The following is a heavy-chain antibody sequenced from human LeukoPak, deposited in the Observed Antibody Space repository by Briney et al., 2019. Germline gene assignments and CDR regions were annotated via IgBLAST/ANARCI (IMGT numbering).Heavy chain of an antibody. V-gene: IGHV3-23*01. CDR1: GFTFCNYA. CDR2: ISGTGGRT. Sequence: GGSLRLSCTAPGFTFCNYAMTWVRQAPGKGLEWVSSISGTGGRTYSADSVKGRFTISRDNSKNTLYLQMKNLRVEHTAVYYCATFCSGGDCYSFAPWGQGTLVTVSS. CDR3: ATFCSGGDCYSFAP. J-gene: IGHJ5*02. D-gene: IGHD2-15*01.